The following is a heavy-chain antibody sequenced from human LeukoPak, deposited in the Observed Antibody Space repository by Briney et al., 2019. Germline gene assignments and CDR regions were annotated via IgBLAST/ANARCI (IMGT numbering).Heavy chain of an antibody. D-gene: IGHD2-15*01. V-gene: IGHV1-18*01. CDR1: GYTFTGYG. CDR2: ISAYNGNT. CDR3: ASYCSGGSCYSRVV. J-gene: IGHJ3*01. Sequence: ASVKVSCKVSGYTFTGYGISWVRQAPGQGLEWMGWISAYNGNTNYAQKLQGRVTMTTDTSTSTAYMELRSLRSDDTAVYYCASYCSGGSCYSRVVWGQGTMVTVSS.